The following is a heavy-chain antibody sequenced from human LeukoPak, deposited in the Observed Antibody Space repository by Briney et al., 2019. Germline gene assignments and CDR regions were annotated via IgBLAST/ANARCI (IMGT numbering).Heavy chain of an antibody. Sequence: PGGSLRLSCAASEFTFSDSYMSWIRQAPGKGLEYVSYISSGGDTIYYADSVKGRFTISRDNAKNSLYLQMDSLRAEDTAVYYCTRVEAFDIWGQGTMVTVSS. CDR3: TRVEAFDI. CDR1: EFTFSDSY. J-gene: IGHJ3*02. CDR2: ISSGGDTI. V-gene: IGHV3-11*01. D-gene: IGHD1-1*01.